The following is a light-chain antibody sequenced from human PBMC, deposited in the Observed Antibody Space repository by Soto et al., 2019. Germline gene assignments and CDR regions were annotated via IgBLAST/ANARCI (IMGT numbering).Light chain of an antibody. CDR3: TAWDDSLSGRV. CDR2: SNN. V-gene: IGLV1-47*02. J-gene: IGLJ2*01. Sequence: QSVLTQPPSASGTPGQRVTISCSGSSSNIGSNYVYWYQQFPGTAPKLLIYSNNQRPSGVPDRCSGSRSGTSASLAISGRLSEDEADYYCTAWDDSLSGRVFGGGTKLTVL. CDR1: SSNIGSNY.